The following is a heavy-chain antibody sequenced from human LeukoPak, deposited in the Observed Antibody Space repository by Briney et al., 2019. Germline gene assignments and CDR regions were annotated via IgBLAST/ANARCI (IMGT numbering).Heavy chain of an antibody. Sequence: GGSLRLSCAASGFIVNDFDMNWVRQAPGKGLEWVSNLSTSGSYIHYADSVKGRFTISRDAGKNSLYLQLDSLTVEDTAVYFCARGNYDFAYDPWGQGTLVTVSS. V-gene: IGHV3-21*01. J-gene: IGHJ5*02. CDR3: ARGNYDFAYDP. CDR1: GFIVNDFD. D-gene: IGHD3-3*01. CDR2: LSTSGSYI.